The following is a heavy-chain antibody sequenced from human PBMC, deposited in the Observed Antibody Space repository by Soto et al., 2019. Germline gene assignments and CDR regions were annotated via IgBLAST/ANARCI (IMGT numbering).Heavy chain of an antibody. CDR3: ARQPEILWFGEFMINWFDP. Sequence: QLQLQESGPGLVKPSETLSLTCTVSGGSISSSSYYWGWIRQPPGKGLEWIGSIYYSGSTYYNPSLKSRVTISVDTSKNQFSLKLSSVTAADTAVYYCARQPEILWFGEFMINWFDPWGQGTLVTVSS. CDR2: IYYSGST. J-gene: IGHJ5*02. V-gene: IGHV4-39*01. CDR1: GGSISSSSYY. D-gene: IGHD3-10*01.